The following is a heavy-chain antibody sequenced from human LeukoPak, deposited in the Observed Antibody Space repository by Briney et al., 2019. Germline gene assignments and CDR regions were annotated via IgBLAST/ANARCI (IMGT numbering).Heavy chain of an antibody. J-gene: IGHJ4*02. Sequence: RSSETLSLTCTVSGGSISSSSYFWGWIRQPPGKGLEWIGSIYYSGSTYYNPSLKSRVTISVDTSKNQFSLKLSSVTAAGTAVYYCARHAIVGATPYYFAYWGQGTLVTVSS. CDR3: ARHAIVGATPYYFAY. V-gene: IGHV4-39*01. CDR1: GGSISSSSYF. D-gene: IGHD1-26*01. CDR2: IYYSGST.